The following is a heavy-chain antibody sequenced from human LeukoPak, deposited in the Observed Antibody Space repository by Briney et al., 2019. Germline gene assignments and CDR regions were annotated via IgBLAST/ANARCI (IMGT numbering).Heavy chain of an antibody. Sequence: GGSLRLSCAASGFTFSSYSINWVRQAPGKGLGWVSSISSSSSYIYYADSVRGRFTISRDNAKNSLYLLLHSLRAEDTAVYYCARGKFDFDYWGQGTLVTVPS. J-gene: IGHJ4*01. V-gene: IGHV3-21*01. D-gene: IGHD3-16*01. CDR2: ISSSSSYI. CDR1: GFTFSSYS. CDR3: ARGKFDFDY.